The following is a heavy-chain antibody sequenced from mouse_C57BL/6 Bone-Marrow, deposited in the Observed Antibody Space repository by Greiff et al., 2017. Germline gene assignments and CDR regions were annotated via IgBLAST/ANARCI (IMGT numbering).Heavy chain of an antibody. CDR2: IDPNSGGT. CDR3: AREGYYGSSYVWYFDV. Sequence: VQLQQPGAELVKPGASVKLSCKASGYTFTSYWMHWVKQRPGRGLEWIGRIDPNSGGTKYNEKFKSKATLTVDKPSSTAYMPLSSLTSEDSAVYYCAREGYYGSSYVWYFDVWGTGTTVTVSS. CDR1: GYTFTSYW. J-gene: IGHJ1*03. V-gene: IGHV1-72*01. D-gene: IGHD1-1*01.